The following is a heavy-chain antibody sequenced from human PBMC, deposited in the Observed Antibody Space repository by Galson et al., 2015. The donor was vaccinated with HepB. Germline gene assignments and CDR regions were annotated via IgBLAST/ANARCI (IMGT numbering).Heavy chain of an antibody. D-gene: IGHD3-10*01. V-gene: IGHV1-18*04. CDR3: ARHGGLLWFGELLGFDY. Sequence: SVKVSCKASGYTFISYGISWVRQAPGQGLEWMGWISAYNGNTNYAQKLQGRVTMTTDTSTSTAYMELRSLRSDDTAVYYCARHGGLLWFGELLGFDYWGQGTLVTVSS. CDR2: ISAYNGNT. J-gene: IGHJ4*02. CDR1: GYTFISYG.